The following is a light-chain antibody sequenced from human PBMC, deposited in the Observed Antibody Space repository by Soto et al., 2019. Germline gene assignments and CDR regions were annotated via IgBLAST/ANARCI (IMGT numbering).Light chain of an antibody. CDR1: QSVSDN. Sequence: EITMTQSPATLSVSPGERATLSCRASQSVSDNLAWYQQQPGQAPRLLIYGASIRATGIPARFSGSGSGTECTLTISSLQSEDFAVYYCQQSNNWPRTFGQGTKVEIK. V-gene: IGKV3-15*01. CDR2: GAS. CDR3: QQSNNWPRT. J-gene: IGKJ1*01.